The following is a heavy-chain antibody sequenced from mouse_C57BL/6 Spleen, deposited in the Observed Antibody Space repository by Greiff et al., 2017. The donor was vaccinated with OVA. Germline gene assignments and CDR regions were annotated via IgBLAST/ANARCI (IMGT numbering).Heavy chain of an antibody. CDR3: ARDGNYGFAY. D-gene: IGHD2-1*01. V-gene: IGHV1-69*01. J-gene: IGHJ3*01. CDR2: IDPSDSYT. Sequence: QVQLQQPGAELVMPGASVKLSCKASGYTFTSYWMHWVKQRPGQGLEWIGEIDPSDSYTNYNQKFKGKSTVTVDKSSSTAYMQLSSLTSEDSAVYYCARDGNYGFAYWGQGTLVTVSA. CDR1: GYTFTSYW.